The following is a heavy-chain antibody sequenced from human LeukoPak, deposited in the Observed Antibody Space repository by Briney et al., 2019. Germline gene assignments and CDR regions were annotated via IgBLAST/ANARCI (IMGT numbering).Heavy chain of an antibody. V-gene: IGHV4-39*01. CDR2: ISYSGST. CDR3: ARTLLAVAGTSAYYFDY. CDR1: GGSTSSSNYF. Sequence: PSETLSLTCTVSGGSTSSSNYFWGWIRQPPGKGLEWIGSISYSGSTYYNPSLKSRVTISVDKSKNQVSLKLSSVTAADTAVYYCARTLLAVAGTSAYYFDYWGQGTLVTVSS. D-gene: IGHD6-19*01. J-gene: IGHJ4*02.